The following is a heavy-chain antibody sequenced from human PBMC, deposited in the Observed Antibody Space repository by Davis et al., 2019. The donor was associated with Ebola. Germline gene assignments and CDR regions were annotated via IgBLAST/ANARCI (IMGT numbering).Heavy chain of an antibody. Sequence: GESLKISCAASGITFNTYSMNWVRQAPGKGLEWVSYISSSGSSIYYADFEKGRFTISRDNAKNSLYLQMNSLRDEDTAVYYCVRDAAPDIYYYYGMDVWGKGTTVTVSS. CDR1: GITFNTYS. CDR2: ISSSGSSI. D-gene: IGHD6-13*01. V-gene: IGHV3-48*02. J-gene: IGHJ6*04. CDR3: VRDAAPDIYYYYGMDV.